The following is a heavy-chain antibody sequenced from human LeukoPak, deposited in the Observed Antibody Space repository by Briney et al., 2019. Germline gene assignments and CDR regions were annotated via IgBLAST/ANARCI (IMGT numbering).Heavy chain of an antibody. D-gene: IGHD4-17*01. CDR3: ARGNYGDYSNWFDP. J-gene: IGHJ5*02. CDR1: GGSISSGSYY. Sequence: TSQTLSLTCTVPGGSISSGSYYWSWIRQPAGKGLEWIGRIYTSGSTNYNPSLKSRVTISVDTSKNQFSLKLSSVTAADTAVYYCARGNYGDYSNWFDPWGQGTLVTVSS. V-gene: IGHV4-61*02. CDR2: IYTSGST.